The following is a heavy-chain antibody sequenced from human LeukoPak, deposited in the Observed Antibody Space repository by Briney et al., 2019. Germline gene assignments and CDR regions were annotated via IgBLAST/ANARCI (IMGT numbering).Heavy chain of an antibody. J-gene: IGHJ5*02. V-gene: IGHV3-30*02. CDR2: IRYDGSNK. CDR3: ANENGGPDH. D-gene: IGHD3-10*01. Sequence: PGGSLRLSCAASGFTFSSYDMHWVRQAPGKGLEWVAFIRYDGSNKYYADSVKGRFIISRDNSKNTLYLQMSSVRAEDTAVYYCANENGGPDHWGQGTLVTVSS. CDR1: GFTFSSYD.